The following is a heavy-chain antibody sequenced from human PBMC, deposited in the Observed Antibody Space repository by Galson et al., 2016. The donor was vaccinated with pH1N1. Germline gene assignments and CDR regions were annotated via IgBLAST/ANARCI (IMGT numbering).Heavy chain of an antibody. V-gene: IGHV2-5*01. D-gene: IGHD4-17*01. CDR3: AQFGYGDYVDYCDY. CDR2: IYWNDDK. Sequence: PALVKPTQTLTLTCTFSGFSLSTSGVGVGWIRQPPGKALEWLALIYWNDDKRYSPSLKSRLTITKDTSKNQVVLTMTNMDPVDTATYYFAQFGYGDYVDYCDYWGQGTLVTVSS. CDR1: GFSLSTSGVG. J-gene: IGHJ4*02.